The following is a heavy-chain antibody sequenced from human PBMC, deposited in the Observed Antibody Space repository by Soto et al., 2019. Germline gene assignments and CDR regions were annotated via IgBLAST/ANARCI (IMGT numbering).Heavy chain of an antibody. Sequence: ASVKVSCKASGFTLTTYGITWVRQAPGEGLEWMGWISSYKSNTNYAQKLQGRVTMTTDTSTSTAYMELRSLRSDDTAVYYCARVQSGYDFAYWGQGTLVTVSS. CDR3: ARVQSGYDFAY. J-gene: IGHJ4*02. CDR2: ISSYKSNT. CDR1: GFTLTTYG. V-gene: IGHV1-18*01. D-gene: IGHD5-12*01.